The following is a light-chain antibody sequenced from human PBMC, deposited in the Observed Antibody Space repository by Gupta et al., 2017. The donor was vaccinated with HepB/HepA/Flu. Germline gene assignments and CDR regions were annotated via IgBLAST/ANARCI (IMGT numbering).Light chain of an antibody. J-gene: IGLJ3*02. V-gene: IGLV1-44*01. CDR2: SNN. Sequence: QSVLPQPPSASGTPGQRVTISCSGSSSNIGSNTVNWYQQLPGTAPKLLIYSNNQRPSGVPDRFTGSKSGTSASLAISGRQSEDEADYYGAAWDDSLNGWVFGGGTKLTV. CDR3: AAWDDSLNGWV. CDR1: SSNIGSNT.